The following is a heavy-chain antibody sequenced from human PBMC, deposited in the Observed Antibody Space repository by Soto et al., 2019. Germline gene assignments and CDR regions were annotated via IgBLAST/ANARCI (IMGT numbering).Heavy chain of an antibody. CDR1: GGSISSSSYY. Sequence: SETLSLTCTVSGGSISSSSYYWGWIRQPPGKGLEWIGSIYYSGSTYYNPSLKSRVTISIDTSKNQFSLKLSSVTAADTAVYYCARHVVSSSPYFDYWGQGTLVTVSS. D-gene: IGHD6-6*01. CDR2: IYYSGST. V-gene: IGHV4-39*01. CDR3: ARHVVSSSPYFDY. J-gene: IGHJ4*02.